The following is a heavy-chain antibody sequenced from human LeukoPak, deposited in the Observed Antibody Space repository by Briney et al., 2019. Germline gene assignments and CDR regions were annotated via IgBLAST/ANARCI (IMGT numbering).Heavy chain of an antibody. CDR2: ISGSGGST. D-gene: IGHD6-13*01. J-gene: IGHJ6*03. CDR1: GFTFSNYW. V-gene: IGHV3-23*01. Sequence: GGSLRLSCAASGFTFSNYWMTWVRQAPGKGLEWVSAISGSGGSTYYADSVKGRFTISRDNSKNTLYLQMNSLRAEDTAVYYCAKGGLAAAGVYYYYYYYMDVWGKGTAVTVSS. CDR3: AKGGLAAAGVYYYYYYYMDV.